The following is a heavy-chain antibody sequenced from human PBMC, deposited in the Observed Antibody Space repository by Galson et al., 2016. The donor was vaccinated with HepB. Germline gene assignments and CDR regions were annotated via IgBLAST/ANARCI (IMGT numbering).Heavy chain of an antibody. D-gene: IGHD2-8*02. CDR2: VSYNESNK. Sequence: SLRLSCAASEFTFSDYTMHWVRQAPGKGLEWVAVVSYNESNKYYANSVKGRFTIPRDNSTKTLYLQMNSLKTEDTAIYYCARGGRTGYYYGIDVWGQGTTVTVSS. J-gene: IGHJ6*02. CDR1: EFTFSDYT. V-gene: IGHV3-30-3*01. CDR3: ARGGRTGYYYGIDV.